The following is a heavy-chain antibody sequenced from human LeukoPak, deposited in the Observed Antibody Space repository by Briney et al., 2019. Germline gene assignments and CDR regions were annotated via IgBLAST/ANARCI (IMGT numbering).Heavy chain of an antibody. D-gene: IGHD5-18*01. CDR1: GFNLASYM. CDR2: ISSTGSYI. V-gene: IGHV3-21*01. CDR3: ARDKKDPSGYNYGSDPVDY. Sequence: SGGSLRLSCTASGFNLASYMLNWVRQAPGKGLEWVSSISSTGSYIYYADSVKGRFTISRDNPGNVFYLQMDSLRAEDTAVYYCARDKKDPSGYNYGSDPVDYWGQGTLVTVSS. J-gene: IGHJ4*02.